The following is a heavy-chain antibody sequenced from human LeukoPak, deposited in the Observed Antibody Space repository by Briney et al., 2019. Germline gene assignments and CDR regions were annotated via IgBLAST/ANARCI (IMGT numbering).Heavy chain of an antibody. Sequence: GSLRLSCAASGFTFSSYGMHWVRQAPGKGLEWVAVISYDGSNKFYADSVKGRFTISRDNSKNTLYVQMNSLTAEDTAVYYCAKGRGGDYSYGSYYFDCWGQGTLVTVSS. J-gene: IGHJ4*02. V-gene: IGHV3-30*18. CDR3: AKGRGGDYSYGSYYFDC. CDR2: ISYDGSNK. D-gene: IGHD5-18*01. CDR1: GFTFSSYG.